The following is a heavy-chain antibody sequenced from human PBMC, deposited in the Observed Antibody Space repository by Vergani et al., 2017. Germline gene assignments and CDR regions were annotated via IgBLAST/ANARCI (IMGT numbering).Heavy chain of an antibody. CDR3: AREAGYCSSTSCYSSDAFDI. J-gene: IGHJ3*02. V-gene: IGHV1-2*02. CDR1: GYTFTGYY. Sequence: QVQLVQSGAEVKKPGASVKVSCKASGYTFTGYYMHWVRQAPGQGLEWMGWINPNSGGTNYAQKFQGRVTMTRDTSISTAYMELSRLRSDDPAVYYCAREAGYCSSTSCYSSDAFDIWGQGTMVTVSS. CDR2: INPNSGGT. D-gene: IGHD2-2*01.